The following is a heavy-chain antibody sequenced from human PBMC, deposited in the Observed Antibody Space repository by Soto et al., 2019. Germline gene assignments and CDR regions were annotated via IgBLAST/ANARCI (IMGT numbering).Heavy chain of an antibody. CDR2: INHSGST. CDR3: ARGAGWLADFDY. J-gene: IGHJ4*02. CDR1: GGSFSGYY. V-gene: IGHV4-34*01. Sequence: SETLSLTCAVYGGSFSGYYWSWIRQPPGKGLEWIGEINHSGSTNYNPSLKSRVTISVDTSKNRFSLKLSSVTAADTAVYYCARGAGWLADFDYWGQGTLVTVSS. D-gene: IGHD6-19*01.